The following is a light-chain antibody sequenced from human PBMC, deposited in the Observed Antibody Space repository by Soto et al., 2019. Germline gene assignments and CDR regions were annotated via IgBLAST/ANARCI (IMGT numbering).Light chain of an antibody. CDR3: SSYAGRITPYA. J-gene: IGLJ1*01. Sequence: QSALTQPPSASGTPGQSVTISYTGTSSDVGGYNYVSWYQQHPGKAPKLLIYEVIMRPSGVPDRFSASKSGNTASLTVSGLQAEDEADYYCSSYAGRITPYAFGTGTKVTVL. CDR1: SSDVGGYNY. CDR2: EVI. V-gene: IGLV2-8*01.